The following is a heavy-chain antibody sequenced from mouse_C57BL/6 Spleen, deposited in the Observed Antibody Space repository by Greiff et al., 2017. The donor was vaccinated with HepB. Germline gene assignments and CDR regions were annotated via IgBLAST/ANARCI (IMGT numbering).Heavy chain of an antibody. Sequence: VQLQQPGAELVKPGASVKLSCKASGHTFTSYWMHWVKQRPGQGLEWIGMIHPNSGSTNYNEKFKSKATLTVDKSSSTAYMQLSSLTSEDSAVYYCARIYYDYDVPFAYWGQGTLVTVSA. V-gene: IGHV1-64*01. J-gene: IGHJ3*01. CDR2: IHPNSGST. CDR3: ARIYYDYDVPFAY. CDR1: GHTFTSYW. D-gene: IGHD2-4*01.